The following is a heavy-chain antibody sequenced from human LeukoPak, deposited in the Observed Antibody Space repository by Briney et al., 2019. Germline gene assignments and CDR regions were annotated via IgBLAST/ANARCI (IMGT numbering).Heavy chain of an antibody. CDR2: ISGYNDNT. CDR1: GYTFTSYP. J-gene: IGHJ5*02. CDR3: ARGSSGTEGFDP. Sequence: ASVKVSCKASGYTFTSYPISWVRQAPGQGLEWMGWISGYNDNTKYAQKLQGRVTMTTDTSPSTAYMELRTLQYDDTAVYYCARGSSGTEGFDPWGQGTLVTVSS. D-gene: IGHD3-22*01. V-gene: IGHV1-18*01.